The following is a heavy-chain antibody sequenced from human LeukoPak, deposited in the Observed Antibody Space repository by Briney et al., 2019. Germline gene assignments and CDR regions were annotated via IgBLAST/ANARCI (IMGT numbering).Heavy chain of an antibody. CDR1: GYTFTSYG. CDR3: AGRAYCGGDCYFPPDY. CDR2: IIAYNGIT. Sequence: GASVKASCKASGYTFTSYGISWVRKGPGQGLEWMGWIIAYNGITNYAQTLQGRVTMTTDTSTSTAYMELRSLRSDDTAVYYCAGRAYCGGDCYFPPDYWGQGTLVTVSS. J-gene: IGHJ4*02. D-gene: IGHD2-21*02. V-gene: IGHV1-18*01.